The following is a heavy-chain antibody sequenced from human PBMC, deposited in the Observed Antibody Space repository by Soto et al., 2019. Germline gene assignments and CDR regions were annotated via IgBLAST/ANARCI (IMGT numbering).Heavy chain of an antibody. V-gene: IGHV1-2*02. CDR3: ARVYFDTSGYYTFPSAPFYFDY. Sequence: LEWLGWINPHSGGTNYAQKFQGRVTMTGDTSITTVYMELSRLRSDDTAVFFCARVYFDTSGYYTFPSAPFYFDYWGQGALVTVSS. CDR2: INPHSGGT. D-gene: IGHD3-22*01. J-gene: IGHJ4*02.